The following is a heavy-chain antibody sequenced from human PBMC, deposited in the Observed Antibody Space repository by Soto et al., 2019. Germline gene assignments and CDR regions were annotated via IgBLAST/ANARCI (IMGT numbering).Heavy chain of an antibody. Sequence: SGPTLVNPTQTLTLTCTFSGFSLSTGGMCVNWIRQPPGKALEWLARIDWEDDKYYTTSLKTRLTISKDTSKNQVVLRMTNMDPVDTATYYCARAYYYGSGRGLDIWGQGTMVTVSS. D-gene: IGHD3-10*01. CDR2: IDWEDDK. J-gene: IGHJ3*02. CDR1: GFSLSTGGMC. V-gene: IGHV2-70*11. CDR3: ARAYYYGSGRGLDI.